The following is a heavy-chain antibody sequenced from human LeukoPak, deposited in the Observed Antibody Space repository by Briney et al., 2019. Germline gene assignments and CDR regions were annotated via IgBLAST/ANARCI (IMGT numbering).Heavy chain of an antibody. J-gene: IGHJ5*02. CDR3: ARRAPFSNWFDP. Sequence: SETLSLTCTVSGASITNDDYYWSWIRQHPGKGLEWVGYIYFSGSTYYNPTLKSRASVSVDTSKSQFSLRLTSVTAADTAVYYCARRAPFSNWFDPWGQGTLVIVSS. V-gene: IGHV4-31*03. CDR2: IYFSGST. D-gene: IGHD2-2*01. CDR1: GASITNDDYY.